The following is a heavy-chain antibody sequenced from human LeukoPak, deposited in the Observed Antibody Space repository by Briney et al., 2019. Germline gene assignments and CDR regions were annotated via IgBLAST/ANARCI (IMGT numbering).Heavy chain of an antibody. Sequence: SETLSLTCTVSGGSISSGGYYWSWIRQHPGKGLEWIGYIYYSGSTYYNPSLKSRVTISVDTSKNQFSLKLSSVTAADTAVYYCTRRVWAVTTSDAFDIWGQGTMVTVSS. J-gene: IGHJ3*02. CDR3: TRRVWAVTTSDAFDI. D-gene: IGHD4-17*01. CDR2: IYYSGST. V-gene: IGHV4-31*03. CDR1: GGSISSGGYY.